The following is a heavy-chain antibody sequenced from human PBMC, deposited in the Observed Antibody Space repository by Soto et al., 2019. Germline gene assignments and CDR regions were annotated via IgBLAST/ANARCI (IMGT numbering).Heavy chain of an antibody. V-gene: IGHV3-23*01. Sequence: EVQLLESGGGLVQPGGSLRLSCAASGFAFSSYAMSWVRQSSGKGLEWVAAIGGDGASTYYADSVRGRFIISRGNSKNTLFLHMTSLRAEDTAVYYCTKDQDGEWWFSQGWFDPWGQGSLVTVSS. D-gene: IGHD2-15*01. CDR1: GFAFSSYA. CDR2: IGGDGAST. CDR3: TKDQDGEWWFSQGWFDP. J-gene: IGHJ5*02.